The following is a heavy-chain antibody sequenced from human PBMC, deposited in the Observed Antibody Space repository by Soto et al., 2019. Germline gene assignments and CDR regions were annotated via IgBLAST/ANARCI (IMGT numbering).Heavy chain of an antibody. CDR3: ATLPPRIVVVVLPIPS. D-gene: IGHD2-15*01. J-gene: IGHJ4*02. Sequence: SETLSLTCVVSGGSISSTNWWTWVRQTPGKGLEWIGEVYHTGSTKYNPSLKNRVTISVDKSNNQFSLNLKSVTASDTAVYYCATLPPRIVVVVLPIPSWGQGTLVTVSS. CDR1: GGSISSTNW. V-gene: IGHV4-4*02. CDR2: VYHTGST.